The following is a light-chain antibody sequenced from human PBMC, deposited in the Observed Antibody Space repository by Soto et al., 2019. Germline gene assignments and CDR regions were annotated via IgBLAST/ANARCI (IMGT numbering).Light chain of an antibody. V-gene: IGKV1-12*01. CDR2: TPS. J-gene: IGKJ3*01. CDR1: QEITTW. Sequence: DVPMTQSPSSVSASVGDSVTITCRASQEITTWLGWYQQKPGKAPKLLLFTPSGLQSGVTSRFSGSGSGTDFTLTINSLQPEDFATYYCQQPNSFPQTFGPGTKVDI. CDR3: QQPNSFPQT.